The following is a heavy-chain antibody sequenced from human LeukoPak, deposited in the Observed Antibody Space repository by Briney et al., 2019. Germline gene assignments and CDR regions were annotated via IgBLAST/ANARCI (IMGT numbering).Heavy chain of an antibody. CDR3: ARGPGAAAAIPGRRSGLDP. Sequence: SETLSLTCAVYGGSFSGYYWSWIRQPPRKGLEWIGKINHSGSTNYNPSLKSRVTISVDTSKNQFSLKLSSVTAADTAVYYCARGPGAAAAIPGRRSGLDPWGQGTLVTVSS. D-gene: IGHD2-2*02. V-gene: IGHV4-34*01. CDR1: GGSFSGYY. J-gene: IGHJ5*02. CDR2: INHSGST.